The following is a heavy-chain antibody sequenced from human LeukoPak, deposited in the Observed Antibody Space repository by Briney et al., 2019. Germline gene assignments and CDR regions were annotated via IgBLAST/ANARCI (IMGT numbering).Heavy chain of an antibody. CDR2: IYYSGST. D-gene: IGHD1-26*01. CDR3: ARGGVGSWFDP. CDR1: GGSISSYY. V-gene: IGHV4-59*01. J-gene: IGHJ5*02. Sequence: SETLSLTCTVSGGSISSYYWSWIRQPPGKGLEWIGYIYYSGSTNYNPSLKSRVTISVDTSKNQFSLTLSSVTAADTAVYYCARGGVGSWFDPWGQGTLVTVSS.